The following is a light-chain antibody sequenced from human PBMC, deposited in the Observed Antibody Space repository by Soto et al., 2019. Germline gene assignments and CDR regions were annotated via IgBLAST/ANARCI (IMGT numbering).Light chain of an antibody. J-gene: IGKJ1*01. V-gene: IGKV3-11*01. CDR2: DAS. CDR1: QSVSSY. Sequence: EIVLTQSPATLSLSPGERVTISCRASQSVSSYLAWYQQKPGQAPRLLIYDASNRATGIPARFSGSGSGTDITLTISSLETEDFAVYYCQQRSNWPWTFGQGTKVEIK. CDR3: QQRSNWPWT.